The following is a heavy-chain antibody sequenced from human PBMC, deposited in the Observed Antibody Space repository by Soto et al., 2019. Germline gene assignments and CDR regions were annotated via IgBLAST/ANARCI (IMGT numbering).Heavy chain of an antibody. D-gene: IGHD2-15*01. CDR1: GGSFSGYF. CDR2: INHSGST. V-gene: IGHV4-34*01. CDR3: ARGISLIVEVQRDAPDKYYFDS. Sequence: PSETLSLTCAVYGGSFSGYFWTWIRQSPGKGLEWIGEINHSGSTNSNPSLKSRVAISVDTSKNQISLKLRSVTAADTAVYYCARGISLIVEVQRDAPDKYYFDSWGQGTLVNVS. J-gene: IGHJ4*02.